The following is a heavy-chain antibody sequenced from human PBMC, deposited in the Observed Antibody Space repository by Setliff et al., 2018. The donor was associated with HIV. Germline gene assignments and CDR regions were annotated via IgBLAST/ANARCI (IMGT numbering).Heavy chain of an antibody. D-gene: IGHD3-10*01. CDR2: MKPTGHET. CDR3: ARAVSTLIRGGPLNWYYNIDV. J-gene: IGHJ6*03. Sequence: GASVKVSCKASGYTFTNHRIHWVRQAPGQGLEWMGVMKPTGHETIYAQNFQGRLTMTSDTYRNLVYMELNSLKSEDTAVYHCARAVSTLIRGGPLNWYYNIDVWGKGSTVTVSS. V-gene: IGHV1-46*01. CDR1: GYTFTNHR.